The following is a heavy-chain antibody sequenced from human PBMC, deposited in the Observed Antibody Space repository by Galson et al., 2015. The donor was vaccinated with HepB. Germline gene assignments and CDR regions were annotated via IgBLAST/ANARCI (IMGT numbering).Heavy chain of an antibody. Sequence: SLRLSCAASGFTFSSYWMSRVRQAPGKGLEWVANIKQDGSEKYYVDSVKGRFTISRDNAKNSLYLQMNSLRAEDTAAYYCARFVHPGPDYDFWSGPADYGMDVWGQGTTVTVSS. J-gene: IGHJ6*02. CDR2: IKQDGSEK. V-gene: IGHV3-7*03. CDR3: ARFVHPGPDYDFWSGPADYGMDV. CDR1: GFTFSSYW. D-gene: IGHD3-3*01.